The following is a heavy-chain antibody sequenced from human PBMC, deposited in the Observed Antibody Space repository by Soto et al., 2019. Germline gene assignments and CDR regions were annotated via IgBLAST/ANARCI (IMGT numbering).Heavy chain of an antibody. Sequence: QVQLVQSGAEVKKPGSSVKVSCKASGGTFSSYAISWVRQAPGQGLEWMGGIIPIFGTANYAQKFQGRVTITGDKPPSTANRGRGGRSSEDTAVYSGGRGGAVEEKYYYYGRAVGAKGTTAPVPS. CDR2: IIPIFGTA. D-gene: IGHD2-15*01. V-gene: IGHV1-69*06. CDR1: GGTFSSYA. J-gene: IGHJ6*04. CDR3: GRGGAVEEKYYYYGRAV.